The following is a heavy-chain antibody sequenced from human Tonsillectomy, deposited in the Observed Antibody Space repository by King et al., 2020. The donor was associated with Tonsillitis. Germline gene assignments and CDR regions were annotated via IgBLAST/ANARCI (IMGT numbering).Heavy chain of an antibody. Sequence: VQLVESGGGLVQPGGSLRLSCAASGFTNSSNYMSWVRQAPGKGLDWVSVIYSGGSTYYEDSVKSRFTISRDNSRNTLYLQMNSLGAVGPAVYYCARDAAYYGSGRPLDYWGQGTLVTVSS. CDR1: GFTNSSNY. V-gene: IGHV3-66*01. CDR3: ARDAAYYGSGRPLDY. J-gene: IGHJ4*02. D-gene: IGHD3-10*01. CDR2: IYSGGST.